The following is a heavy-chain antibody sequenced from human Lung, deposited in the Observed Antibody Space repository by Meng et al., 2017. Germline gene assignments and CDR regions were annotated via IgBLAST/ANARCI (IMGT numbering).Heavy chain of an antibody. CDR1: GYTFTSYA. CDR2: INTNTGNP. J-gene: IGHJ5*02. CDR3: ARYTYYHDSSGYGRGFDP. V-gene: IGHV7-4-1*02. D-gene: IGHD3-22*01. Sequence: QVQLVQSGSELKKPGASVKVSCKASGYTFTSYAMNWVRQAPGQGLEWIGWINTNTGNPTYAQGFTGRFVFSLDTSVTTAYLQISSLKAEDTALYYCARYTYYHDSSGYGRGFDPWGQGTLVTVSS.